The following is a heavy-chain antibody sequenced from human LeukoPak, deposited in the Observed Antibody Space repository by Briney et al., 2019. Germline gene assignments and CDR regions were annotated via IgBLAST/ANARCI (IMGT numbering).Heavy chain of an antibody. D-gene: IGHD3-10*01. CDR1: GGTFSIYA. CDR2: IIPIFGTA. J-gene: IGHJ3*02. Sequence: GASVKVSCKDSGGTFSIYAISWGRQAPGQGLEWMGGIIPIFGTANYAQNFQGRVTITADKSTSTAYMELSSLRSEDTAVYYCARDLSYYGAGRGDAFDIWGQGKMVTVTS. CDR3: ARDLSYYGAGRGDAFDI. V-gene: IGHV1-69*06.